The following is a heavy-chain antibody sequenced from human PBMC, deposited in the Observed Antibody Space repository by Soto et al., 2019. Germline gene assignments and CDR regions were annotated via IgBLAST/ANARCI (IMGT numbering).Heavy chain of an antibody. CDR2: INHSGST. J-gene: IGHJ5*02. CDR3: ARGGHYDFWSGYYGNWFEP. V-gene: IGHV4-34*01. D-gene: IGHD3-3*01. Sequence: PSETLSLTCAVYGGSFSGYYWSWIRQPPGKGLEWIGEINHSGSTNYNPSLKSRVTISVDTSKNQFSLKLSSVTAADTAVYYCARGGHYDFWSGYYGNWFEPWGQGTLVTVSS. CDR1: GGSFSGYY.